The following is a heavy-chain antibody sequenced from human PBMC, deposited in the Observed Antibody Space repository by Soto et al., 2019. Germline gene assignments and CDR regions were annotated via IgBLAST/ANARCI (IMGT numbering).Heavy chain of an antibody. V-gene: IGHV3-23*01. J-gene: IGHJ4*02. Sequence: EVELLESGGGIVQPGGSLRVSCVASGFTFRNFVMSWVRQAPGKGLEWVSAIRGTGGETFYADSVKGRFTISRDNSKKTLYLPMNSLRDDDTALYFCAQDRGWGVVSPSHDYWGQGTPVTVSS. CDR1: GFTFRNFV. CDR2: IRGTGGET. D-gene: IGHD2-21*01. CDR3: AQDRGWGVVSPSHDY.